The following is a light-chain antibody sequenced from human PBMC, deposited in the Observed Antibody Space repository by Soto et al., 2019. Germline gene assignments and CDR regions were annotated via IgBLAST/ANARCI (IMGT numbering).Light chain of an antibody. Sequence: QSVLTQPASVSGSPGQSITISCTGTSSDVGGYNYVSWYQHHPGKAPKLVIYEVSNRPSGISNRFSGSKSGNTASLTISGLQAEDEADYYCSSFTSSSTYVLFGGGTQLTVL. J-gene: IGLJ2*01. CDR2: EVS. CDR1: SSDVGGYNY. V-gene: IGLV2-14*01. CDR3: SSFTSSSTYVL.